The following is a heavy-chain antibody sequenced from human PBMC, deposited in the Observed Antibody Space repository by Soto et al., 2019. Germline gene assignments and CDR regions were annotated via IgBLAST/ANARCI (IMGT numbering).Heavy chain of an antibody. CDR1: GGSISSSSYY. D-gene: IGHD2-2*01. V-gene: IGHV4-39*07. CDR3: ARVGRYCISTSCYVWFDP. CDR2: IYYSGST. J-gene: IGHJ5*02. Sequence: PSETLSLTCTVSGGSISSSSYYWGWIRQPPGKGLEWIGSIYYSGSTNYNPPLKSRVTISVDTSKNQFSLKLSSVTAADTAVYYCARVGRYCISTSCYVWFDPWGQGTLVTVSS.